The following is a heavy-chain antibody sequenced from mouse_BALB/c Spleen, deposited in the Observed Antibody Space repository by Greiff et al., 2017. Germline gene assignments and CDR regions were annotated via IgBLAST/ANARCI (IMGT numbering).Heavy chain of an antibody. V-gene: IGHV10-1*02. CDR2: IRSKSNNYAT. D-gene: IGHD2-10*02. J-gene: IGHJ2*01. Sequence: EVKLMESGGGLVQPKGSLKLSCAASGFTFNTYAMNWVRQAPGKGLEWVARIRSKSNNYATYYADSVKDRFTISRDDSQSMLYLQMNNLKTEDTAMYYCVRHEKYGNHGGDYFDYWGQGTTLTVSS. CDR3: VRHEKYGNHGGDYFDY. CDR1: GFTFNTYA.